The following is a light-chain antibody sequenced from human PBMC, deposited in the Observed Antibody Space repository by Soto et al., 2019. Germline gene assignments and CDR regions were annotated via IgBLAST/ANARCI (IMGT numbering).Light chain of an antibody. CDR2: EVS. CDR1: SSDVGGYNY. J-gene: IGLJ2*01. V-gene: IGLV2-8*01. CDR3: SSYAGNNVV. Sequence: QSALTQPPSASGSPGQSVTISCTGTSSDVGGYNYVSWYQQCSGKAPKLMIYEVSKRPSGVPDRFSGSKSGDTASLTVSGLQAEDEADYYCSSYAGNNVVFGGGTKVTVL.